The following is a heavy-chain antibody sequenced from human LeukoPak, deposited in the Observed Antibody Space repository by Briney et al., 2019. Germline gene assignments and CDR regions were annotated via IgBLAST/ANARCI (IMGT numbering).Heavy chain of an antibody. CDR2: INSDGGST. CDR3: ARVGASGSYPNDY. V-gene: IGHV3-74*01. J-gene: IGHJ4*02. D-gene: IGHD1-26*01. Sequence: GGSLRLSCAASGFTFSSYWMHWVRQAPGKGLVWVSRINSDGGSTSYADSVKGRFTISRDNAKNTLYLQMNSLRAEDTAVYYCARVGASGSYPNDYWGQGTLVTVSS. CDR1: GFTFSSYW.